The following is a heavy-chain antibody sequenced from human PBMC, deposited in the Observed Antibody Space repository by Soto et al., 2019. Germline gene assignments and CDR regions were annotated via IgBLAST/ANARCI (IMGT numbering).Heavy chain of an antibody. J-gene: IGHJ4*02. Sequence: TLSLTGTVSGGSISSYYCSWIQQPPGKGLEWIGYIYYSGSTNYNPSLKSRVTISVDTSKNQFSLKLSSVTAADTAVYYCARVPYGDSSFDYWGQGTLVTVSS. V-gene: IGHV4-59*01. CDR2: IYYSGST. CDR1: GGSISSYY. D-gene: IGHD4-17*01. CDR3: ARVPYGDSSFDY.